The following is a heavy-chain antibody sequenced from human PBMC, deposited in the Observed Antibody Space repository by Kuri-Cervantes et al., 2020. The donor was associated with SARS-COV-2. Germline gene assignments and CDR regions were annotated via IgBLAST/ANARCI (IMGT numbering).Heavy chain of an antibody. CDR2: IYYSGST. CDR3: ARSEWELPKFDY. CDR1: GGSISSHY. D-gene: IGHD1-26*01. V-gene: IGHV4-59*04. Sequence: SETLSLTCTVSGGSISSHYWSWIRQPPGKGLEWIGYIYYSGSTYYNPSLKSRVTISVDTSKNQFSLKLSSVTAADTAVYYCARSEWELPKFDYWGQGTLVTVSS. J-gene: IGHJ4*02.